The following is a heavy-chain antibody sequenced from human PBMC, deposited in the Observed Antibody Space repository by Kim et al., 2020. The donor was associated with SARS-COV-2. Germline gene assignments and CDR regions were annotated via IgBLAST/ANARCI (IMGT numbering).Heavy chain of an antibody. CDR1: GFTFSSYA. V-gene: IGHV3-23*01. CDR3: AKLLERRTYYYYGMDV. D-gene: IGHD1-1*01. J-gene: IGHJ6*02. CDR2: ISGSGGST. Sequence: GGSLRLSCAASGFTFSSYAMSWVRQAPGKGLEWVSAISGSGGSTYYADSVKGRFTISRDNSKNTLYLQMNSLRAEDTAVYYCAKLLERRTYYYYGMDVWGQGTTVTVSS.